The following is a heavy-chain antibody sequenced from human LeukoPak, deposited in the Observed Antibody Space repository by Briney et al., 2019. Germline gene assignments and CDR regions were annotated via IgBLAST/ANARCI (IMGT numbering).Heavy chain of an antibody. CDR1: GGSLSSYY. CDR3: ARLSSSSSAVGIFDY. D-gene: IGHD6-6*01. J-gene: IGHJ4*02. V-gene: IGHV4-59*08. Sequence: SETLSLTCTVSGGSLSSYYWSWIRQPPGKGLEWIGYIYYSGSTNYNPSLKSRVTISVDTSKNQFSLKLSSVTAADTAVYYCARLSSSSSAVGIFDYWGQGTLVTVSS. CDR2: IYYSGST.